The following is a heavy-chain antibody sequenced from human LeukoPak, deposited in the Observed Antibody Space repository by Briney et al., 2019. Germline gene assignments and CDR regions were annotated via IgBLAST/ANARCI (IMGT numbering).Heavy chain of an antibody. CDR2: INHSGST. CDR1: GGSFSGYY. D-gene: IGHD5-24*01. V-gene: IGHV4-34*01. Sequence: KPSETLSLTCAVYGGSFSGYYWSWIRQPPGKGLEWIGEINHSGSTNYNPSLKSRVTISVDTSKNQFSLKLSSVTAADTVVYYGGRSVEVATIRPLGYWGKGTLVTVSS. J-gene: IGHJ4*02. CDR3: GRSVEVATIRPLGY.